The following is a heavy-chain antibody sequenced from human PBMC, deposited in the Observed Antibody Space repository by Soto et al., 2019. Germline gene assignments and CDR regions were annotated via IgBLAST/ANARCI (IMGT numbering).Heavy chain of an antibody. D-gene: IGHD3-22*01. V-gene: IGHV4-4*02. CDR3: ARVLYDRSGFDH. CDR1: GDSISRSHW. J-gene: IGHJ4*02. Sequence: QVQLQESGPGLVRPSGSLSVTCAVSGDSISRSHWWSWVRQSPGKVLEWSGEISHSGITNSNPSLKGRVTISGDKSTNQLSLKLTSVTAADTAVYYCARVLYDRSGFDHWGQGTLVSVSS. CDR2: ISHSGIT.